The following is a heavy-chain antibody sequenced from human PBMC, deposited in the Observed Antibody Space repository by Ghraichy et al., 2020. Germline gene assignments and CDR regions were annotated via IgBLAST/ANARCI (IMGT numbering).Heavy chain of an antibody. D-gene: IGHD3-16*01. J-gene: IGHJ4*02. CDR3: ARAPGGEHFDY. V-gene: IGHV4-61*02. CDR2: IYTSGST. CDR1: GGSISSGSYY. Sequence: SETLSLTCTVSGGSISSGSYYWSWIRQPAGKGLEWIGRIYTSGSTNYNPSLKSRVTISVDTSKNQFSLKLSSVTAADTAVYYCARAPGGEHFDYWGQGTLVTVSS.